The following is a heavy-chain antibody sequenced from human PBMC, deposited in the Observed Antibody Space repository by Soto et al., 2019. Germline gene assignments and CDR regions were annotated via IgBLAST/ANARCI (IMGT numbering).Heavy chain of an antibody. CDR2: IYYSGST. V-gene: IGHV4-61*08. CDR1: GGSVSSGDYY. J-gene: IGHJ4*02. D-gene: IGHD6-13*01. Sequence: QVQLQESGPGLVKPSETLSLTCTVSGGSVSSGDYYWSWIRQPPGKGLEWIGYIYYSGSTDYDPXLKSNPSLKSXXTXAXXTSKNQFSLKLSSVTAADTAVSYCAPTGAADPFDNWGQGTLVTVSS. CDR3: APTGAADPFDN.